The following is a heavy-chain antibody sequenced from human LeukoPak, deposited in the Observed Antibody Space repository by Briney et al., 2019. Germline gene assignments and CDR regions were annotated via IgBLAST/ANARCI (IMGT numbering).Heavy chain of an antibody. Sequence: ASVKVSCKAPGYTFTSYYMHWVRQAPGQGLEWMGIINPSGGSTSYAQKFQGRVTMTRDTSTSTVYMELSSLRSEDTAVYYCARGVYYYDSSGYYYDYYYYYMDVWGKGTTVTVSS. V-gene: IGHV1-46*01. CDR1: GYTFTSYY. D-gene: IGHD3-22*01. CDR2: INPSGGST. J-gene: IGHJ6*03. CDR3: ARGVYYYDSSGYYYDYYYYYMDV.